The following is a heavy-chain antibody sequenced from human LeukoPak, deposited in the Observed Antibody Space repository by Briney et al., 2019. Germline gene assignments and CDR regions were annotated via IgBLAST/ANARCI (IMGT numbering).Heavy chain of an antibody. CDR1: GFTFSSYA. J-gene: IGHJ4*02. CDR3: AKAYGSGSYYPDY. Sequence: PGGSLRLSCAASGFTFSSYAMNWVRQAPGKGLEWVSAISNSGGSTYYADSVKGRFTISRDNFKDILYLQMKSLRAEDTAVYHCAKAYGSGSYYPDYWGQGTLVTVSS. V-gene: IGHV3-23*01. CDR2: ISNSGGST. D-gene: IGHD3-10*01.